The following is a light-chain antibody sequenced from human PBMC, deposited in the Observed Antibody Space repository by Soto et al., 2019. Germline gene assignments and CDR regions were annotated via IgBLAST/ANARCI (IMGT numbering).Light chain of an antibody. V-gene: IGKV3-20*01. CDR1: QSVSSSY. Sequence: EIVLTQSPGTLSLCPGERATLSCRASQSVSSSYLAWYQQKPGQAPRLLIYGASSRATGIPDRFSGSGSGTDFTLTISRLEPEDFAVYYCQHYGSSPFTFGPGTKVDIK. J-gene: IGKJ3*01. CDR3: QHYGSSPFT. CDR2: GAS.